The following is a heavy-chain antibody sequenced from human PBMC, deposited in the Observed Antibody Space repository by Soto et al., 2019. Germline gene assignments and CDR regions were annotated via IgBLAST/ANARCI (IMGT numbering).Heavy chain of an antibody. Sequence: SETLSLPCTVSGGSLGGSNYFWGWIRQSPGTGLEWLGTIYSSGSTYYNPSLKSRITMSLDTSKNQFSLNLGSVTAADTAVYYCTRLRFGGQGVNTMDVWGRGTTVTGS. CDR3: TRLRFGGQGVNTMDV. D-gene: IGHD3-10*01. V-gene: IGHV4-39*01. J-gene: IGHJ6*02. CDR2: IYSSGST. CDR1: GGSLGGSNYF.